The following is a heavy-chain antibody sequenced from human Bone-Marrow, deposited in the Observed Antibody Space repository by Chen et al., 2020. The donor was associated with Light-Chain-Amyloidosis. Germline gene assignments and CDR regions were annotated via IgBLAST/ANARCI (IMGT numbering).Heavy chain of an antibody. J-gene: IGHJ6*02. CDR2: ISSSGAVI. Sequence: LAESGGGLGQPGGSLRLSCTASGFGFSAFDMHWVRQAPGKGLEWVSFISSSGAVIYYANSVKGRFTTSRXNSKNLXHLXXXXXXXXXXXXXXXXXXXXXXXXXXXRXXXFYYGMEVWGQGTTVTVSS. V-gene: IGHV3-48*03. CDR1: GFGFSAFD. CDR3: XXXXXXXXXXXXRXXXFYYGMEV.